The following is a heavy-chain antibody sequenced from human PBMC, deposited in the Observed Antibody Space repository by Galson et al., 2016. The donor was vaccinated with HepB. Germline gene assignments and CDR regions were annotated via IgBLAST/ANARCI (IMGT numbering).Heavy chain of an antibody. J-gene: IGHJ3*02. CDR3: ARGHSAAFDI. CDR2: IYSSGSP. D-gene: IGHD2-21*01. Sequence: SETLSLTCTVYGGSISNYYWSWIRQPPGRGLEWIGFIYSSGSPSYNPSLQSRVPISLDTSKKQFSLSLGSVTGADTAVYYCARGHSAAFDIWGPGTMVTVSS. CDR1: GGSISNYY. V-gene: IGHV4-59*01.